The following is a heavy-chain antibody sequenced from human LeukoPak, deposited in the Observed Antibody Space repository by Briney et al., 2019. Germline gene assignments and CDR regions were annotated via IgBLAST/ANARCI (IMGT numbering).Heavy chain of an antibody. V-gene: IGHV4-30-2*01. CDR1: GGSISSGGYS. J-gene: IGHJ4*02. D-gene: IGHD3-22*01. Sequence: SQTLSLTCAVSGGSISSGGYSWSWIRQPPGKGLEWIGYIYHSGSTYYNPSLKSRVTISVDRSKNQFSLKLSSVTAADTAVYYCGRGYDSSGYYYPFDYWGQGTLVTVSS. CDR2: IYHSGST. CDR3: GRGYDSSGYYYPFDY.